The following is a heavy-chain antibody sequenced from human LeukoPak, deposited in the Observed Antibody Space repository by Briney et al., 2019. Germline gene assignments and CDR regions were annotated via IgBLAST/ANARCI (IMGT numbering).Heavy chain of an antibody. CDR3: ARIASYSSSHEFDY. D-gene: IGHD6-6*01. CDR1: GYSFTSYL. J-gene: IGHJ4*02. CDR2: IDPSDSYT. V-gene: IGHV5-10-1*01. Sequence: GESLRISCKGSGYSFTSYLISLVRQMPGKGLEWRGRIDPSDSYTNYRPSFKGHVTISATKSISTAYLQWSSLKASDTAMYYCARIASYSSSHEFDYWGEGTLVTVSS.